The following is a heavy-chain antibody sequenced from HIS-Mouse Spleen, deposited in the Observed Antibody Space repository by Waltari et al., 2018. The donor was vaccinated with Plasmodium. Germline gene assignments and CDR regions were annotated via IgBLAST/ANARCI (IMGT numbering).Heavy chain of an antibody. CDR3: ARGLRGHYWYFDL. D-gene: IGHD3-10*01. CDR1: GGSFSGYY. CDR2: INHSGRT. J-gene: IGHJ2*01. Sequence: QVQLQQWGAGLLKPSETLSLTCAVYGGSFSGYYWSWIRQPPGKGLEWIGEINHSGRTNYNPSLKRRVTISVEPSKNQFSRKLSSVTAADTAVYYCARGLRGHYWYFDLWGRGTLVTVSS. V-gene: IGHV4-34*01.